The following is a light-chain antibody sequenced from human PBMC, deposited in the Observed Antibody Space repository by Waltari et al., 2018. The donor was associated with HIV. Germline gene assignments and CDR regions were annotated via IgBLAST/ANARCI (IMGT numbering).Light chain of an antibody. Sequence: EIVLTQSPGTLSLSPGERATLSCRASLPVSTDYLAWYQHKPGQPPRLLIYHASRRATGVPDRFSGSGSVSDFTLTISRLEPEDFAVYSCQQYGSSPPTFGQGTKVEI. V-gene: IGKV3-20*01. CDR2: HAS. J-gene: IGKJ1*01. CDR3: QQYGSSPPT. CDR1: LPVSTDY.